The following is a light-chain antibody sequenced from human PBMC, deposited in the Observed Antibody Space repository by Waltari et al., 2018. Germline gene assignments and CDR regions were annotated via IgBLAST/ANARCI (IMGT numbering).Light chain of an antibody. CDR1: QLGEKY. CDR2: RDN. Sequence: SYELTQPPSVSVSPGQTASITCSGEQLGEKYAYWYHQKPGQSPLLVIYRDNMRPSGIPERCSGSNSGNTATLTISGTQAMDEADYYCQAWDSSTAVFGTGTKVTVL. CDR3: QAWDSSTAV. J-gene: IGLJ1*01. V-gene: IGLV3-1*01.